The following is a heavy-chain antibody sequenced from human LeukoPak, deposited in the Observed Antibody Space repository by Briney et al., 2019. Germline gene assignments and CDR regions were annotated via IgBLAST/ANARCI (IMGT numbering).Heavy chain of an antibody. CDR1: GFTFNSYA. Sequence: GGSLRLSCAASGFTFNSYAMNWVRQAPGKGLEWISAITGSGVSTYFADSVKGRFTISRDNSKNTLYLQMNSLRAEDTAVYYCAKVSMGSWYFDHWAQGTLVTVSS. J-gene: IGHJ4*02. V-gene: IGHV3-23*01. D-gene: IGHD6-13*01. CDR2: ITGSGVST. CDR3: AKVSMGSWYFDH.